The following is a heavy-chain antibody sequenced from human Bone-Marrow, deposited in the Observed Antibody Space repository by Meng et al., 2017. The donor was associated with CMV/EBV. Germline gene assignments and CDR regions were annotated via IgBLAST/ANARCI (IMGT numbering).Heavy chain of an antibody. J-gene: IGHJ3*02. CDR3: ARMPIGAFDI. CDR1: GFNVGDHY. D-gene: IGHD2-2*01. CDR2: ISSSVSGNTE. V-gene: IGHV3-11*04. Sequence: GGSLRLSCAASGFNVGDHYMNWIRQAPGKGLEWVSYISSSVSGNTEYYADSVKGRFTISRDNAKNSLYLQMNSLRAEDTAVYYCARMPIGAFDIWGQGTKVTGSS.